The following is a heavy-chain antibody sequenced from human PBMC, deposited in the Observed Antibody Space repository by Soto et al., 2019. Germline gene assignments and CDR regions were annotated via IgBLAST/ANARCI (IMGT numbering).Heavy chain of an antibody. D-gene: IGHD3-16*02. CDR2: ISGSGGST. CDR3: AKDGGPSKDYDYIWGSYRHRDYFDY. V-gene: IGHV3-23*01. Sequence: GGSLRLSCAASGFTFSSYAMSWVRQAPGKGLEWVSAISGSGGSTYYADSVKGRFTISRGNSKNTLYLQMNSLRAEDTAVYYCAKDGGPSKDYDYIWGSYRHRDYFDYWGQGTLVTVSS. CDR1: GFTFSSYA. J-gene: IGHJ4*02.